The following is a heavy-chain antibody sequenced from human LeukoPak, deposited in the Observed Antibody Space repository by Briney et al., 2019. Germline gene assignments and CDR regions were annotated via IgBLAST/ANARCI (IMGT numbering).Heavy chain of an antibody. CDR1: GFTFSSYA. CDR3: AKGLLWFGEPPGPVDY. J-gene: IGHJ4*02. D-gene: IGHD3-10*01. CDR2: ISGSGGST. Sequence: GGSLRLSCAASGFTFSSYAMSWVRQAPGKGLEWVSAISGSGGSTYYADSVKGRFTTSRDNSKNTLYLQMNSLRAEDTAVYYCAKGLLWFGEPPGPVDYWGQGTLVTVSS. V-gene: IGHV3-23*01.